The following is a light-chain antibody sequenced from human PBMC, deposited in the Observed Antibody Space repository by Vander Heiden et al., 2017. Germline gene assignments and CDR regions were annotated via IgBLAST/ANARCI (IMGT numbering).Light chain of an antibody. J-gene: IGKJ4*01. CDR1: QSVLYSSNNKNY. CDR2: WAS. V-gene: IGKV4-1*01. CDR3: QQDDSTPLT. Sequence: DIVMTQSPDSLAVSLGERVTINCKSSQSVLYSSNNKNYLAWYQQKPGQPPKLLIYWASTRESGVPDRFSGSRSGTDFTLTISSLQAEDMAVYYCQQDDSTPLTFGGGTKVEIK.